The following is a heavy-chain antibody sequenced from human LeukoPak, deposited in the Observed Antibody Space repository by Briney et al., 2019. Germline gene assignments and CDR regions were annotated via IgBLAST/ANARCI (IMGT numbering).Heavy chain of an antibody. CDR3: ARQIWDYDSSSATLYY. J-gene: IGHJ4*02. CDR2: IYYSGST. D-gene: IGHD3-22*01. V-gene: IGHV4-39*01. CDR1: GGPISSSSYY. Sequence: SETLSLTCSVSGGPISSSSYYWGWIRQPPGKGLEWIGSIYYSGSTYYNPSLKSRVTISVDTSKNQFSLKLRSVTAADTAVYYCARQIWDYDSSSATLYYRGQGTLVTVSS.